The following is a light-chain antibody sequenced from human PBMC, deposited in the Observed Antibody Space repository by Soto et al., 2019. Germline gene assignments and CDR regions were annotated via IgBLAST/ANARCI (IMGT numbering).Light chain of an antibody. V-gene: IGKV3-15*01. CDR3: QQDNNGPSIT. CDR1: QSVRNN. CDR2: GAS. J-gene: IGKJ5*01. Sequence: EIVMTQSPATLSVSPGERATLSCRASQSVRNNLAWYQQKPGQAPRLLIYGASTRATGIPARLSGSGSGTEFSLTISSLKSEDFAVYYCQQDNNGPSITFGQGTRLEIK.